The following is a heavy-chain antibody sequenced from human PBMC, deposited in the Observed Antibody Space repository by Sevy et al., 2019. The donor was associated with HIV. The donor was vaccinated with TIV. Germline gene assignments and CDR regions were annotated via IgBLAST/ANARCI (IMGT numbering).Heavy chain of an antibody. CDR2: ISGGGGST. D-gene: IGHD2-15*01. Sequence: GGSLRLSCAASGFTFSSYAMSWVRQAPGKGLEWVAVISGGGGSTFYADSVKGRFTVSRDNSKNTLYLQMSNLRAEDTAIYYCVRVLGSWYGHANLYFDYWGQGTLVTVSS. CDR3: VRVLGSWYGHANLYFDY. V-gene: IGHV3-23*01. J-gene: IGHJ4*02. CDR1: GFTFSSYA.